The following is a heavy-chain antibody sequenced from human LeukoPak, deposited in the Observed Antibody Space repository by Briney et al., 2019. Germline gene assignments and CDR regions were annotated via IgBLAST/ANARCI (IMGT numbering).Heavy chain of an antibody. CDR2: IYFIGST. D-gene: IGHD5-18*01. V-gene: IGHV4-59*01. CDR3: ARSSNSRFDP. J-gene: IGHJ5*02. Sequence: SETLSLTCTASGVSISGYYWSWIRQPPGRGLEWIGHIYFIGSTDYNPSLKSRVTISGDTSNNQFSLKLTSVTAADTAMYYCARSSNSRFDPWGQGTLVTVSS. CDR1: GVSISGYY.